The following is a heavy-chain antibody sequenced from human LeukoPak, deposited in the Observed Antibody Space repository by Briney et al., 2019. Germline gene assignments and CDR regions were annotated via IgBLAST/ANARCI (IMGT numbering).Heavy chain of an antibody. CDR2: ISGSGGST. V-gene: IGHV3-23*01. J-gene: IGHJ4*02. Sequence: GGSLRLSCAASGFTFSSYAMSWVRQAPGKGLEWVSAISGSGGSTYYADSVKGRFTISRDNSSDTLYLQMNSLRAEDTAVYYCAKDLISSGRTPFDYWGQGTLVTVSS. CDR3: AKDLISSGRTPFDY. D-gene: IGHD6-19*01. CDR1: GFTFSSYA.